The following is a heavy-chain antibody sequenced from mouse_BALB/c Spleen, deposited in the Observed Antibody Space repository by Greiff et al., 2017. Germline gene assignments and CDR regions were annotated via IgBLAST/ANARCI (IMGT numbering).Heavy chain of an antibody. CDR3: ARRALTGGDFDY. CDR1: GFTFSSYA. J-gene: IGHJ2*01. Sequence: EVKVVESGGGLVKPGGSLKLSCAASGFTFSSYAMSWVRQSPEKRLEWVAEISSGGSYTYYPDTVTGRFTISRDNAKNTLYLEMSSLRSEDTAMYYCARRALTGGDFDYWGQGTTLTVSS. D-gene: IGHD4-1*01. CDR2: ISSGGSYT. V-gene: IGHV5-9-4*01.